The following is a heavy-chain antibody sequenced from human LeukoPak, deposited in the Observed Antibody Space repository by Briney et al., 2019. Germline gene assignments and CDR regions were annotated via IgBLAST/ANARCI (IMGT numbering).Heavy chain of an antibody. CDR3: ARASGCSGGSCYLFYYYYMDV. CDR2: IYTSGST. CDR1: GGSISSYY. J-gene: IGHJ6*03. V-gene: IGHV4-4*07. Sequence: PSETLSLTCTVSGGSISSYYWSWIRQPAGKGLEWIGRIYTSGSTNYNPSLKSRVTMSVDTPKNQFSLKLSSVTAADTAVYYCARASGCSGGSCYLFYYYYMDVWGKGTTVTVSS. D-gene: IGHD2-15*01.